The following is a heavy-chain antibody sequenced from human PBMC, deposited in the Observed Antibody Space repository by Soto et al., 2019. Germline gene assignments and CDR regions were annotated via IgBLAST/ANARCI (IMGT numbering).Heavy chain of an antibody. CDR2: ISSSSSTI. CDR3: ARPLYYYDSRGYYSP. D-gene: IGHD3-22*01. J-gene: IGHJ5*02. Sequence: GGSLRLSCAASGFTFSSYAMHWVRQAPGKGLEWVSYISSSSSTIYYADSVKGRFTISRDNAKNSLSLQMNSLRAEDTAVYYCARPLYYYDSRGYYSPWGQGTLVTVSS. CDR1: GFTFSSYA. V-gene: IGHV3-48*01.